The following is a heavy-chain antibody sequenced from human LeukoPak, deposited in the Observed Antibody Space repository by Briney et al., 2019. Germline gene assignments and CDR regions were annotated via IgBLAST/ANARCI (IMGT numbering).Heavy chain of an antibody. V-gene: IGHV4-30-4*01. J-gene: IGHJ5*02. Sequence: SETLSLTCTVSGGSISSGDYYWSWIRQPPGKGLEWIGYIYYSGITYYNPSLKSRVTISVDTSKNQFSLKLSSVTAADTAVYYCARERRFGELSNWFDPWGQGTLVTVSS. CDR2: IYYSGIT. CDR3: ARERRFGELSNWFDP. CDR1: GGSISSGDYY. D-gene: IGHD3-10*01.